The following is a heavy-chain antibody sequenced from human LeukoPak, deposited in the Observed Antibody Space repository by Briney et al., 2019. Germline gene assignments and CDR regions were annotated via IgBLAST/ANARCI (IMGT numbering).Heavy chain of an antibody. CDR2: IYPADSDT. D-gene: IGHD1-14*01. CDR1: GYSFTSYW. CDR3: ARSATGYYFDY. J-gene: IGHJ4*02. Sequence: GESLKISCKGSGYSFTSYWIGWVRQMPGKGLGWMGIIYPADSDTRYSPSFQGQVTTSPDNSISTAYLQWSSLKASDTAMYYCARSATGYYFDYWGEGTMVTVSS. V-gene: IGHV5-51*01.